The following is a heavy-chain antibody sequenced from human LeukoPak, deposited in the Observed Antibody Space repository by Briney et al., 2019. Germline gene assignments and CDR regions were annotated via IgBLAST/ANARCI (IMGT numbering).Heavy chain of an antibody. D-gene: IGHD2-21*01. J-gene: IGHJ6*03. CDR1: GFTFSSYA. Sequence: GGSLRLSCAASGFTFSSYAMHWVRQAPGKGLEWVAVISYDGSNKYYADSVKGRFTISRDNSKNTLYLQMNSLRAEDTAVYYCAKDRTILYMDVWGKGTTVTVSS. CDR2: ISYDGSNK. CDR3: AKDRTILYMDV. V-gene: IGHV3-30*04.